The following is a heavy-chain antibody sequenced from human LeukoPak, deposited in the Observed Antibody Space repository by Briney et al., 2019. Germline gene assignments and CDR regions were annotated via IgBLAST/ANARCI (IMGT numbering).Heavy chain of an antibody. J-gene: IGHJ4*02. V-gene: IGHV3-7*02. CDR3: ASFRGYAGYDLDY. Sequence: GGSLRLSCAASGFTFSSYWMSWVRQAPGKGLEWVANINQDGSERYYVDSVKGRLTISRDNAKNSLYLQMNSLRAGDTAVYYCASFRGYAGYDLDYWGQGTLVTVSS. D-gene: IGHD5-12*01. CDR2: INQDGSER. CDR1: GFTFSSYW.